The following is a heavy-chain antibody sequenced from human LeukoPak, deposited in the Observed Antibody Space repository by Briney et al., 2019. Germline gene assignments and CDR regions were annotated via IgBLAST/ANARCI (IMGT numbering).Heavy chain of an antibody. Sequence: GGSLRLSCAASGFTVSSNYMSWVRQAPGKGLEWVSVIYSGGSTYYADSVKGRFTISRDNSQNTLYLQMNSLRAEDTAVYYCAREGDGYSVDYWGQGTLVTVSS. D-gene: IGHD5-24*01. J-gene: IGHJ4*02. CDR3: AREGDGYSVDY. V-gene: IGHV3-66*01. CDR1: GFTVSSNY. CDR2: IYSGGST.